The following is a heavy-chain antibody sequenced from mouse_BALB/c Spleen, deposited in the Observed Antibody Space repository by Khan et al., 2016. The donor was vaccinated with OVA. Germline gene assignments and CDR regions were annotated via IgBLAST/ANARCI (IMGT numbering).Heavy chain of an antibody. CDR2: INTETGEP. CDR3: ARRYFDV. J-gene: IGHJ1*01. V-gene: IGHV9-2-1*01. Sequence: QVQLKESGPELKKPGETVKISCKASGYTFTDYSMHWVKQAPGKGLKWMGWINTETGEPTYADDFKGRFAFSLETSASTAYLQINNLKNEDTATYVCARRYFDVWGAGTTVTVSS. CDR1: GYTFTDYS.